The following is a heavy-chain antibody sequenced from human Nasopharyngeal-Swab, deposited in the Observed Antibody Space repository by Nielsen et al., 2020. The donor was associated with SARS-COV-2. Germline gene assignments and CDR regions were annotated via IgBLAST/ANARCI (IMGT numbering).Heavy chain of an antibody. Sequence: SVKVSCKASGGTFSSYAISWVRQAPGQGLEWMGGIIPIFGTANYAQKFQGRVTITADKSTSTAYMELSSLRSEDTAVYYCARGRRKSTIFGVVITGRLHYYYYGMDVWGQGTTVTVSS. CDR1: GGTFSSYA. J-gene: IGHJ6*02. CDR3: ARGRRKSTIFGVVITGRLHYYYYGMDV. D-gene: IGHD3-3*01. CDR2: IIPIFGTA. V-gene: IGHV1-69*06.